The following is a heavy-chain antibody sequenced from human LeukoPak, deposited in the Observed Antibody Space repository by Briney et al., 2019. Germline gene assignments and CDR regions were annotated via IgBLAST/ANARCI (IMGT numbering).Heavy chain of an antibody. J-gene: IGHJ4*02. CDR1: GFTFSDYW. CDR3: ARVRYYGSRSLMFDY. V-gene: IGHV3-7*03. Sequence: GGSLRLSCAASGFTFSDYWMTWVRQAPGKGLEWVANIKQDGSDKYYLDAVKGRFTISKDNTKNSLYLQMNSLRAGDTAVYYCARVRYYGSRSLMFDYWGQGTLVTVSS. CDR2: IKQDGSDK. D-gene: IGHD3-10*01.